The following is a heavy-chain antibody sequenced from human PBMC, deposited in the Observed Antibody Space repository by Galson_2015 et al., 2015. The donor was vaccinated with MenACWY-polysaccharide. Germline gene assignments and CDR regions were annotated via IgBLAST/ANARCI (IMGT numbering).Heavy chain of an antibody. CDR2: MYSGGNT. CDR3: ARTPTYYFDY. V-gene: IGHV3-66*01. J-gene: IGHJ4*02. Sequence: SLRLSCAASGFTFSDYYMSWIRQAPGRGLEWVSIMYSGGNTYYSDSVRGRFTISRDKSKNTHYLQMNSLRAEDTAVYYCARTPTYYFDYWGQGTLVTVSS. CDR1: GFTFSDYY.